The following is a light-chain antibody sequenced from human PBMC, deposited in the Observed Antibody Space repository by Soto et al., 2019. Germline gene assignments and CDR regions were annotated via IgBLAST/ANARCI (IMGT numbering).Light chain of an antibody. Sequence: IQMSQSPNSLSASVGARVTITFRASQDIRNVLGWFQQKPGKAPKLLISAASFLQSGVPSRFSGSGSGTDFTLTISCLQSEDFAVYYCQHYVSSRSTFGGGTKVDIK. CDR3: QHYVSSRST. CDR2: AAS. CDR1: QDIRNV. V-gene: IGKV1-6*01. J-gene: IGKJ4*01.